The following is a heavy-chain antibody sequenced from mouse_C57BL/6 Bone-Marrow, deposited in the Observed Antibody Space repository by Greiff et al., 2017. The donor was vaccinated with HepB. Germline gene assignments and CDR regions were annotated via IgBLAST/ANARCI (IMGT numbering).Heavy chain of an antibody. D-gene: IGHD2-4*01. J-gene: IGHJ3*01. CDR3: ARGGWYDYDEGFAY. V-gene: IGHV1-20*01. CDR1: GYSFTGYF. Sequence: VQLQQSGPELVKPGDSVKISCKASGYSFTGYFMNWVMQSHGKSLEWIGRINPYNGDTFYNQKFKGTAIVTVDKSSSTAHMELRRLTSEASAVYCCARGGWYDYDEGFAYWGQVTLVTVSA. CDR2: INPYNGDT.